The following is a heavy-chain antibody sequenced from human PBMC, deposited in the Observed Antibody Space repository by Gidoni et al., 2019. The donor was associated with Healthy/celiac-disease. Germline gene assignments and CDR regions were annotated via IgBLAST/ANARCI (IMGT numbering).Heavy chain of an antibody. CDR3: ATTYNPPGGIVVVKPFDY. Sequence: QVQLVQSGAEVKKPGASVKVSCKVSGYTLPELSMHWVRQAPGKGLEWMGGLDAEDGETIYAQKFQGRVTMTEDTSTDTAYMELSSLRSEDTAVYYCATTYNPPGGIVVVKPFDYWDQGTLVTVSS. CDR1: GYTLPELS. D-gene: IGHD3-22*01. J-gene: IGHJ4*02. CDR2: LDAEDGET. V-gene: IGHV1-24*01.